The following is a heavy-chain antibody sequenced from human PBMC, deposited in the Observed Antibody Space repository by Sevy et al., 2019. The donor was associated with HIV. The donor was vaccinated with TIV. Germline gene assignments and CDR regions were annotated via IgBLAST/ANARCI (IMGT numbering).Heavy chain of an antibody. Sequence: GGSLRLSCEASEFTFRNYGLHWVRQAPGKGLEWVAFVSDDGRDKDYADSVKGRFSIFRDNSKNTLYLQINSQRPEDTAMYYCARDLGAGWFYGMDVWGQGTTVTVSS. CDR1: EFTFRNYG. CDR3: ARDLGAGWFYGMDV. J-gene: IGHJ6*02. V-gene: IGHV3-30*04. CDR2: VSDDGRDK. D-gene: IGHD3-10*01.